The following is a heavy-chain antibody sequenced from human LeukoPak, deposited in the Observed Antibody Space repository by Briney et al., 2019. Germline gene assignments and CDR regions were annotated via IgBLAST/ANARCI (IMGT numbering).Heavy chain of an antibody. CDR3: ARGSVLRHFNY. CDR2: IYYSGST. D-gene: IGHD3-3*01. CDR1: GYSISSGYY. J-gene: IGHJ4*02. Sequence: PSETLSLTCTVSGYSISSGYYWGWIRQPPGKGLEWIGSIYYSGSTYYNPSLKSRVTISVDTSKNQFSLKLSSVPAADTAVYYCARGSVLRHFNYWGQGTLVTVSS. V-gene: IGHV4-38-2*02.